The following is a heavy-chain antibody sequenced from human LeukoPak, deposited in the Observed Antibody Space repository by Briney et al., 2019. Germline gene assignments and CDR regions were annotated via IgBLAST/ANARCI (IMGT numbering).Heavy chain of an antibody. Sequence: PSETLSLTCTVSGGSISSSTYYWGWIRQPPGKGLEWIGSIYYSGTTYYNPSPKSRVTISVDTSKNQFSLKLSSVTAADTAVYFCARDRDGYNIVYFDYWGQGTLVTVSS. V-gene: IGHV4-39*02. CDR1: GGSISSSTYY. CDR3: ARDRDGYNIVYFDY. D-gene: IGHD5-24*01. J-gene: IGHJ4*02. CDR2: IYYSGTT.